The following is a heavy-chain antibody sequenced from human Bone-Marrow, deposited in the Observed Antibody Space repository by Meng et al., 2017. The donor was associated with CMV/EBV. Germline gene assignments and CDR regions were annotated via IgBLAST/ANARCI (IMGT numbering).Heavy chain of an antibody. D-gene: IGHD1-26*01. J-gene: IGHJ4*02. CDR2: IYYSGST. CDR3: VRDQRLRGSYENPLFDY. Sequence: SETLSLTCTVSGGSISSSSYYWGWIRQPPGKGLEWIGSIYYSGSTYYNPSLKSRVTISVDTSKNQFSLKLSSVTAADTAVYYCVRDQRLRGSYENPLFDYWGQGTLVTVSS. V-gene: IGHV4-39*07. CDR1: GGSISSSSYY.